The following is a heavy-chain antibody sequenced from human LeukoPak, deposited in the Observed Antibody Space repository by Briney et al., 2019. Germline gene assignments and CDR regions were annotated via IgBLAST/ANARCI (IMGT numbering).Heavy chain of an antibody. CDR3: ARVRGSYFDY. V-gene: IGHV4-4*07. J-gene: IGHJ4*02. D-gene: IGHD3-10*01. CDR2: IYRTGST. CDR1: GDSISIWY. Sequence: SETLSLTCSVSGDSISIWYWGWIRQPAGKGLEWIGRIYRTGSTNYNPSLKSRITMSMDTSKNQFSLKLTSVTAADTAMYYCARVRGSYFDYWGQGTPVTVSS.